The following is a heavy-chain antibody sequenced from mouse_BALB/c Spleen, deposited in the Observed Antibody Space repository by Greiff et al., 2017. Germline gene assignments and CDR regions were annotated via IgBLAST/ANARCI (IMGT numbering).Heavy chain of an antibody. CDR3: ARRMGDYPAWFAY. CDR2: ISSGSSTI. J-gene: IGHJ3*01. D-gene: IGHD2-4*01. Sequence: EVQGVESGGGLVQPGGSRKLSCAASGFTFSSFGMHWVRQAPEKGLEWVAYISSGSSTIYYADTVKGRFTISRDNPKNTLFLQMTSLRSEDTAMYYCARRMGDYPAWFAYWGQGTLVTVSA. CDR1: GFTFSSFG. V-gene: IGHV5-17*02.